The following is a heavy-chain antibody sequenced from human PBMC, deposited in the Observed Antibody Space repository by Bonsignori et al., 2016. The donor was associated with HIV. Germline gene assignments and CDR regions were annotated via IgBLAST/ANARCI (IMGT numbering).Heavy chain of an antibody. Sequence: EVQLVESGGGLVQIGGSLRLSCAASGFTFGSYAMSWVRRAPGKGLEWVSAISGSGERTYYAESVKGRFTISRDNSKNTLYLQMNSLGGDDTAVYYCAKEKVGSLADYWGQGTLVTVSS. CDR2: ISGSGERT. J-gene: IGHJ4*02. V-gene: IGHV3-23*04. CDR3: AKEKVGSLADY. D-gene: IGHD1-26*01. CDR1: GFTFGSYA.